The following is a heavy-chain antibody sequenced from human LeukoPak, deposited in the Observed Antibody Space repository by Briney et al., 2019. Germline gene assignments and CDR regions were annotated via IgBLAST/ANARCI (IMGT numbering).Heavy chain of an antibody. CDR3: ARRDGYKKYYFDY. D-gene: IGHD5-24*01. V-gene: IGHV4-59*01. Sequence: SETLSHTCTVSGGSISSYYWSWIRQPPGKGLEWIGYIYYSGSTNYNPSLKSRVTISVDTSKNQFSLKLSSVTAADTAVYYCARRDGYKKYYFDYWGQGTLVTVSS. J-gene: IGHJ4*02. CDR2: IYYSGST. CDR1: GGSISSYY.